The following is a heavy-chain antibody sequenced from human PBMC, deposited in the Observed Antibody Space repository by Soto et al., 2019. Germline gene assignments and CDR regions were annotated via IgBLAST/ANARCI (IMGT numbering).Heavy chain of an antibody. CDR1: GVTFSSYA. CDR2: IIPIFGTA. J-gene: IGHJ3*02. Sequence: GASVKVSCKASGVTFSSYAISWVRQAPGQGLEWMGGIIPIFGTANYAQKFQGRVTITADESTSTAYMELSSLRSEDTAVYYCARDRVVLGSYDYYGSGSYYPYAFDIWGQGTMVTVSS. D-gene: IGHD3-10*01. V-gene: IGHV1-69*13. CDR3: ARDRVVLGSYDYYGSGSYYPYAFDI.